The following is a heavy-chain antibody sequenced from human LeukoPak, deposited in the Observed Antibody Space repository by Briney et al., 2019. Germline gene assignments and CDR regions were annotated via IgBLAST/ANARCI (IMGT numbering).Heavy chain of an antibody. CDR3: ARYYGDYWPYYFDY. V-gene: IGHV1-18*01. CDR2: IDTHNGDA. J-gene: IGHJ4*02. D-gene: IGHD4-17*01. Sequence: ASVRVSCKASGYSFSSYGINWVRQAPGQGLEWMGWIDTHNGDAKYAVKIQDRVTMTTDRSTSTVYMELRSLKSDDTAVYYCARYYGDYWPYYFDYWGQGTLVTVSS. CDR1: GYSFSSYG.